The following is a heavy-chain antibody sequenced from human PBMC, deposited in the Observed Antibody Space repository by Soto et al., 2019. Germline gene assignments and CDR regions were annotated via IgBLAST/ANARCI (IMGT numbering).Heavy chain of an antibody. CDR3: ARACGASLRKNYYYGMDV. V-gene: IGHV4-34*09. CDR2: INHSGST. D-gene: IGHD2-21*01. CDR1: GGSFSGYY. J-gene: IGHJ6*02. Sequence: SETMSLTCAVYGGSFSGYYWSWIRQPPGKGLEWIGDINHSGSTNYNPSLKSRLTISVDTSKNQFSLKLSSVTAADTAVYYCARACGASLRKNYYYGMDVWGQGTTVTVSS.